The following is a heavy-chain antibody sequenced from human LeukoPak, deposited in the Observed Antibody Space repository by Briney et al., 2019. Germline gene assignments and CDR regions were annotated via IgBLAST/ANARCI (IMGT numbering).Heavy chain of an antibody. D-gene: IGHD3-16*01. Sequence: PSETLSLTCTVSGGSISSYYWSWIRQPPGKGLEWIGYIYYSGNTNYNPSLKSRVTISVDTSKNQFSLKLSSVTAADTAVYYCARGGHYYYYMDVWGKGTTVTVSS. CDR3: ARGGHYYYYMDV. CDR1: GGSISSYY. J-gene: IGHJ6*03. CDR2: IYYSGNT. V-gene: IGHV4-59*01.